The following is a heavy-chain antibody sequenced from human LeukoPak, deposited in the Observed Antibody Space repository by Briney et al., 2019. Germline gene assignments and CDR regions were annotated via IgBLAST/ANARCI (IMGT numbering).Heavy chain of an antibody. Sequence: SETLSLTCTVSGGSISSYYRSWIRQAPGKGLDWIGYIYHSGSTNYNPSLKSRVTISVDTSKNQFSLKLSSVTAADTAMYYCARESSGAFEIWGQGTMVTVSS. CDR2: IYHSGST. V-gene: IGHV4-59*01. D-gene: IGHD6-25*01. CDR3: ARESSGAFEI. CDR1: GGSISSYY. J-gene: IGHJ3*02.